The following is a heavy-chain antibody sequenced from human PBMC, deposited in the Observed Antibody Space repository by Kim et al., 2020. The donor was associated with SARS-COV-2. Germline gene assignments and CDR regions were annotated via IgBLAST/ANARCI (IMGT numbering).Heavy chain of an antibody. V-gene: IGHV3-53*04. J-gene: IGHJ3*02. CDR1: GFTVSSNY. D-gene: IGHD3-22*01. Sequence: GGSLRLSCAASGFTVSSNYMSWVRQAPGKGLEWVSVIYSGGSTYYADSVKGRFTISRHNSKNTLYLQMNSLRAEDTAVYYCATWNSSGYYREKNDAFDIWGQGTMVTVSS. CDR2: IYSGGST. CDR3: ATWNSSGYYREKNDAFDI.